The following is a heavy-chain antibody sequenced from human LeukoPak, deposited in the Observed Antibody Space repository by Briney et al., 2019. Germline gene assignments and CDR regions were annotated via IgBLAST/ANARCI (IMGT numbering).Heavy chain of an antibody. CDR2: IYYSGST. D-gene: IGHD3-3*01. CDR3: ARAHYDLVYYYYMDV. Sequence: KPSETLSLTCTVSGGSISSSSYYWGWLRQPPGKGLEWIGSIYYSGSTYYNPSLKSRVTISVDTSKNQFSLKLSSVTAADTAVYYCARAHYDLVYYYYMDVWGKGTTVTVSS. CDR1: GGSISSSSYY. J-gene: IGHJ6*03. V-gene: IGHV4-39*01.